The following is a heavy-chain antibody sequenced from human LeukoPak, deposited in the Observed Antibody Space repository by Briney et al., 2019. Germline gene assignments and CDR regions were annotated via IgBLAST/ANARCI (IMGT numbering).Heavy chain of an antibody. D-gene: IGHD3-3*01. CDR3: AKELLPYYDFWSGYHGMDV. J-gene: IGHJ6*02. V-gene: IGHV3-23*01. CDR2: ISGSGGST. Sequence: GGSLRLSCAASGFTFSSYAMSWVRQAPGKGLEWVSAISGSGGSTYYADSVKGRFTISRDNSKNTLYLQMNSLRAEDTAVYYCAKELLPYYDFWSGYHGMDVWGQGTTVTVSS. CDR1: GFTFSSYA.